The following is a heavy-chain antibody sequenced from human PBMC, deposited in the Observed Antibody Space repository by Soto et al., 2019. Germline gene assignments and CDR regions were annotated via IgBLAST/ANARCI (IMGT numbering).Heavy chain of an antibody. CDR2: ISGSGGST. V-gene: IGHV3-23*01. CDR1: GFTFSSYA. CDR3: AKEPDIVVVPAACWFDP. D-gene: IGHD2-2*01. J-gene: IGHJ5*02. Sequence: GGSLRLSCAASGFTFSSYAMSWVRQAPGKGLEWVSAISGSGGSTYYADSVKGQFTISRDNSKNTLYLQMNSLRAEDTAVYYCAKEPDIVVVPAACWFDPWGQGTLVTVSS.